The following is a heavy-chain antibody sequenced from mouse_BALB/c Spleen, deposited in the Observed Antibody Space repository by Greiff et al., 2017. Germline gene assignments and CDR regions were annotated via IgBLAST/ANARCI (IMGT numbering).Heavy chain of an antibody. Sequence: VQLQQSGAELVRPGTSVKVSCKASGYAFTNYLIEWVKQRPGQGLEWIGVINPGSGGTNYNEKFKGKATLTADKSSSTAYMQLSSLTSDDSAVYFCARGGYYGNYDYAMDYWGQGTSVTVSS. V-gene: IGHV1-54*01. CDR2: INPGSGGT. CDR3: ARGGYYGNYDYAMDY. CDR1: GYAFTNYL. D-gene: IGHD2-1*01. J-gene: IGHJ4*01.